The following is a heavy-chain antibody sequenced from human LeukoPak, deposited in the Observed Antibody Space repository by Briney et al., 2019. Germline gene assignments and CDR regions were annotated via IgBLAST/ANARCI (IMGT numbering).Heavy chain of an antibody. V-gene: IGHV4-4*07. CDR1: GGSMSSYY. CDR3: ATYDQKLAFDN. J-gene: IGHJ4*02. CDR2: MYTDGST. Sequence: SETLSLTCIVSGGSMSSYYWSWIRQPAGKGLEWIGRMYTDGSTNYNPFLNSRVTMSVDTSKKRFSLRLNSVTAADTAVYYCATYDQKLAFDNWGQGTLVTVSS. D-gene: IGHD6-13*01.